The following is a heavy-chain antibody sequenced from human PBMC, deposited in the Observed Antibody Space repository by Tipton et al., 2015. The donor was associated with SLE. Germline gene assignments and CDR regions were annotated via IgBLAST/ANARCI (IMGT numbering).Heavy chain of an antibody. Sequence: TLSLTCAVHGGSLPGFFWSWIRQSPGEGLEWIGEINHSGSTNYNPSLKSRVTISVDTSKKQFSLKLRSVTAADTAVYYCARGIVAAFFYWGQGTLVTVSS. CDR3: ARGIVAAFFY. CDR1: GGSLPGFF. V-gene: IGHV4-34*01. J-gene: IGHJ4*02. CDR2: INHSGST. D-gene: IGHD6-6*01.